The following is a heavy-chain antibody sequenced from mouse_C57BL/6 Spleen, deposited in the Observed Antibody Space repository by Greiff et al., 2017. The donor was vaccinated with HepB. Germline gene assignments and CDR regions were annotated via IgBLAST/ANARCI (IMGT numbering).Heavy chain of an antibody. V-gene: IGHV5-17*01. CDR1: GFTFSDYG. J-gene: IGHJ3*01. CDR3: ANSYYYGSSWFAY. CDR2: ISSGSSTI. Sequence: EVKLVESGGGLVKPGGSLKLSCAASGFTFSDYGMHWVRQAPEKGLEWVAYISSGSSTIYYADTVKGRFTISRDNAKNTLFLQMTSLRSEDTAMYYCANSYYYGSSWFAYWGQGTLVTVSA. D-gene: IGHD1-1*01.